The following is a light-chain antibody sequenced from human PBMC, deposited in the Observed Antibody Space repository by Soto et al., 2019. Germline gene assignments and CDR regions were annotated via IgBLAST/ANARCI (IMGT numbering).Light chain of an antibody. V-gene: IGKV1-27*01. J-gene: IGKJ1*01. CDR3: QNFDSAPQT. Sequence: DIQMTRSPSSLSASVGDRVTITCRASQGIRHYLAWYQQKPGKVPKLLIYEASNLQSGVPSRFRGGGSGTEFTLTISCLQPEDVATYYCQNFDSAPQTFGQGTKVEIK. CDR2: EAS. CDR1: QGIRHY.